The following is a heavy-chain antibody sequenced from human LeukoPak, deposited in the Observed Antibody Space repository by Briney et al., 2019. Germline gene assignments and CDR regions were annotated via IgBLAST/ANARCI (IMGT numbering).Heavy chain of an antibody. CDR1: GGSISSDSYY. CDR3: ARGPGYSYTFDY. J-gene: IGHJ4*02. D-gene: IGHD5-18*01. Sequence: PSQTLSLTCTVSGGSISSDSYYWSWIRQPAGKGLEWIGRIYTSGSTNYNPSLKSRVTISVDTSKNQFSLKLMSVTAAGTAVYYCARGPGYSYTFDYWGQGTLLTVSS. V-gene: IGHV4-61*02. CDR2: IYTSGST.